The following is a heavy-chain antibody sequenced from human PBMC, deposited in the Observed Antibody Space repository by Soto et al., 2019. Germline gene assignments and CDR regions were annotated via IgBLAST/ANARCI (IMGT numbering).Heavy chain of an antibody. J-gene: IGHJ4*02. CDR3: ARVLYYYDSSGLIAY. CDR1: GFTFSSYA. D-gene: IGHD3-22*01. CDR2: ISYDGSNK. V-gene: IGHV3-30-3*01. Sequence: GGSLRLSCAASGFTFSSYAMHWVRQAPGKGLEWVAVISYDGSNKYYADSVKGRFTISRDNSKNTLYLQMNSLRAEDTAVYYCARVLYYYDSSGLIAYWGQGTLVTVSS.